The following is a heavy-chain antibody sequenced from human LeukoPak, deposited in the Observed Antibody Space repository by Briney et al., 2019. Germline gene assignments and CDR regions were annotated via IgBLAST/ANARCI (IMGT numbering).Heavy chain of an antibody. D-gene: IGHD6-19*01. CDR2: ISDSGSLT. V-gene: IGHV3-23*01. Sequence: PAGGSLRLSCAASGFAFSSLAMGWVRQAPGKGLEWVSVISDSGSLTYYADSVKGRFTISRDNSKMTPFLQLNSLRAEDTAIYYCAKDARRTDGWYYFDYWGQGALVTVSS. J-gene: IGHJ4*02. CDR1: GFAFSSLA. CDR3: AKDARRTDGWYYFDY.